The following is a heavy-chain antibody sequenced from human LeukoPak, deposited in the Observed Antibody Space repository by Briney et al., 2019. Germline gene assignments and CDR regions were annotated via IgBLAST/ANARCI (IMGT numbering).Heavy chain of an antibody. D-gene: IGHD4-17*01. CDR3: ARRSDYGDYVFAFDI. J-gene: IGHJ3*02. Sequence: GESLQISCKGSGYSFTSYWIGWVRPMPGKGLEWMGIIYPGDSDTRYSPSFQGQVTISADKSISTAYLQWSSLKASDTAMYYCARRSDYGDYVFAFDIWGQGTMVTVSS. V-gene: IGHV5-51*01. CDR2: IYPGDSDT. CDR1: GYSFTSYW.